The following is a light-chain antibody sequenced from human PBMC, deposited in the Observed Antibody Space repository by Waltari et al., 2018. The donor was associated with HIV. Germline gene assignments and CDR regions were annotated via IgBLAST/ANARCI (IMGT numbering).Light chain of an antibody. CDR3: QQYHNWPRT. CDR2: GAS. V-gene: IGKV3-15*01. J-gene: IGKJ1*01. Sequence: EIVMTQSPATLSVSPGEKVTPSCRASQSVSSNLAWYQQKPGQAPGLLIYGASTRAAGIPARFSGSGAGREFTLSISSLQSEDFAVYYCQQYHNWPRTFGQGTKVEI. CDR1: QSVSSN.